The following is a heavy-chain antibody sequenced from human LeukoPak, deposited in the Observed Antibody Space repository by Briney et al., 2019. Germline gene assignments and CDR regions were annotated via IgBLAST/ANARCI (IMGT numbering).Heavy chain of an antibody. CDR1: GYSFTSYW. D-gene: IGHD6-13*01. CDR2: IYPGDSDT. J-gene: IGHJ4*02. V-gene: IGHV5-51*01. CDR3: ARPRRSRYSSSWYYFDY. Sequence: KPGESLQISCKGSGYSFTSYWIGWVRQLPGKGLEWMGIIYPGDSDTRYSPSFQGQVTISADKSISTAYLQWSSLKASDTAMYYCARPRRSRYSSSWYYFDYWGQGTLVTVSS.